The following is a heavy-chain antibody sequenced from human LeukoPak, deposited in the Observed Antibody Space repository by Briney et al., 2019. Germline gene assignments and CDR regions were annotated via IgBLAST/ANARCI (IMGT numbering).Heavy chain of an antibody. CDR2: KDYSGST. CDR3: ARVCYSSSYDYWYFDL. Sequence: PSETLSLTCTVSGGSISRYYWSWIRQPPGKGLEWIGYKDYSGSTNYNRSLKSRVTISVDTSKNQFSLKLSSVTAADTAVYYCARVCYSSSYDYWYFDLWGRGTLVTVSS. V-gene: IGHV4-59*01. J-gene: IGHJ2*01. CDR1: GGSISRYY. D-gene: IGHD6-13*01.